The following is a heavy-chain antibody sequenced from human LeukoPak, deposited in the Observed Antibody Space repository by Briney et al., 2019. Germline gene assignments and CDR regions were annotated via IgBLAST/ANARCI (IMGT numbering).Heavy chain of an antibody. D-gene: IGHD6-13*01. CDR1: GGSISSYY. CDR2: IYYSGST. V-gene: IGHV4-59*01. J-gene: IGHJ4*02. Sequence: PSETLSLTCTVSGGSISSYYWSWIRQPPGKGLEWIGYIYYSGSTNYNPSLKSRVTISVGTSKNQFPLKLSSVTAADTALYYCARSRGYFDYWGQGTLVTVSS. CDR3: ARSRGYFDY.